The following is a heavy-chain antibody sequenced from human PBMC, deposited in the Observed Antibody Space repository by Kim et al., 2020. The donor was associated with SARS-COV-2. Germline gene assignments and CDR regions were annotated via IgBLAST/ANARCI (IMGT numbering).Heavy chain of an antibody. CDR3: ARDRVGATSKYYFDY. J-gene: IGHJ4*02. V-gene: IGHV3-21*01. D-gene: IGHD1-26*01. CDR2: ISSSSSYI. CDR1: GFTFSSYS. Sequence: GGSLRLSCAASGFTFSSYSMNWVRQAPGKGLEWVSSISSSSSYIYYADSVKGRFTISRDNAKNSLYLQMNSLRAEDTAVYYCARDRVGATSKYYFDYWGQGTLVTVSS.